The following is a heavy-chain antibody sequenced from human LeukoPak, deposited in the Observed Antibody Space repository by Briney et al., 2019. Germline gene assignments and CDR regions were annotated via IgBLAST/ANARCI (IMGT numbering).Heavy chain of an antibody. D-gene: IGHD5-18*01. V-gene: IGHV4-34*01. CDR3: ASGYSYSYAGGATPY. CDR1: GGSFSGYY. J-gene: IGHJ4*02. Sequence: PSETLSLTCAVYGGSFSGYYWSWIRQPPGKGLEWIGEINHSGSTNYNPSLKSRVTISVDTSKNQFSLKLSSVTAADTAVYYCASGYSYSYAGGATPYWGQGTLVTVSS. CDR2: INHSGST.